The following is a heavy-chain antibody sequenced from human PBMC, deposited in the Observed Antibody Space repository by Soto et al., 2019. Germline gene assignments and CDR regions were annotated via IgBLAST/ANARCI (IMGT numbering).Heavy chain of an antibody. CDR3: AKDPIVVVIRAYFDY. V-gene: IGHV3-23*01. CDR2: ISGSGGST. D-gene: IGHD3-22*01. CDR1: GFTFSSYA. J-gene: IGHJ4*02. Sequence: GGSLRLSCAASGFTFSSYAMSWVRQAPGKGLEWVSAISGSGGSTYYADSVKGRFTISRDNSKNTLYLQMNSLRAEDTAVYYCAKDPIVVVIRAYFDYWGQGTLVTVSS.